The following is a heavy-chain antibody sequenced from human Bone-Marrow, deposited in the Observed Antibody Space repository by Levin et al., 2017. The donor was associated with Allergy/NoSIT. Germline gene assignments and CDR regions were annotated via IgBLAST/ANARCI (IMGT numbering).Heavy chain of an antibody. J-gene: IGHJ6*02. CDR2: IFYSGYT. CDR1: GGSIRSSSHF. CDR3: ARHRATAISNGNYYFYAMDV. D-gene: IGHD1-26*01. V-gene: IGHV4-39*01. Sequence: SQTLSLTCNVSGGSIRSSSHFWGWIRQPPGKGLEWIGSIFYSGYTYYNPSLKSRVTISVDTSKNQFSLKLSSVTASDTAVYFCARHRATAISNGNYYFYAMDVWGPGTTVPVSS.